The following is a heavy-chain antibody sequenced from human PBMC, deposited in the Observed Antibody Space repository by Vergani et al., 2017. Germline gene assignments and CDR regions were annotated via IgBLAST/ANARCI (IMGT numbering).Heavy chain of an antibody. J-gene: IGHJ6*04. D-gene: IGHD2-21*01. CDR1: GFSFRNAW. CDR2: IKSTFDRGTT. V-gene: IGHV3-15*07. CDR3: TTDPRYCGDGSCYWLRDHHYYGMDV. Sequence: EVQLVESGGGIVKPGGSLRLSCVASGFSFRNAWMNWVRRTPGKGLEWVGRIKSTFDRGTTDYAAAVKGRFTISRDDSKNTLFLQMNGLKTEDIGVYYCTTDPRYCGDGSCYWLRDHHYYGMDVWGEGSTVTDSS.